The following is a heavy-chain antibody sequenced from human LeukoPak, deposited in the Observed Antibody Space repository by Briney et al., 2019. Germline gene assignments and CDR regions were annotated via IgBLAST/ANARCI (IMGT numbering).Heavy chain of an antibody. CDR2: ISSSSSTI. V-gene: IGHV3-48*01. CDR1: GFSFGTYT. J-gene: IGHJ3*02. D-gene: IGHD4-17*01. CDR3: ARDRLTVTHESAFDI. Sequence: GGSLRLSCAASGFSFGTYTMYWVRQAPGKGLEWVSYISSSSSTIYYADSVKGRFTISRDNAKNSLYLQMNSLRAEDTAVYYCARDRLTVTHESAFDIWGQGTMVTVSS.